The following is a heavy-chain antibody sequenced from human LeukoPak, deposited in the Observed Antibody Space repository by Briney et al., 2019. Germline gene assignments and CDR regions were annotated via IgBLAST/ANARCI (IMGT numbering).Heavy chain of an antibody. CDR3: ARGRKWLRLGRWFDP. D-gene: IGHD5-12*01. Sequence: ASVKVSCKASGYTFTSYYMHWVRQAPAQGLEWMGIINPSGGSTSYAQKFQGRVTMTRNTSISTASMELSSLRSEDTAVYYCARGRKWLRLGRWFDPWGQGTLVTVSS. J-gene: IGHJ5*02. CDR2: INPSGGST. V-gene: IGHV1-46*01. CDR1: GYTFTSYY.